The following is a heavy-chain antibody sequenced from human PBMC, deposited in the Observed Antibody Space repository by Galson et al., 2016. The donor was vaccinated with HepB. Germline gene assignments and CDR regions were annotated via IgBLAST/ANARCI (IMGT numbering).Heavy chain of an antibody. CDR3: ARVFTMVRGVTNTFYYYGMDV. CDR2: INPNSGGT. Sequence: SVKVSCKASGYTLTDYYIHWVRQAPGQGLEWMGWINPNSGGTNYAQKFQGRVTMTSDTSNSTAYMELSGLKSDDTAVYYCARVFTMVRGVTNTFYYYGMDVWGQGTTVTVSS. J-gene: IGHJ6*02. CDR1: GYTLTDYY. D-gene: IGHD3-10*01. V-gene: IGHV1-2*02.